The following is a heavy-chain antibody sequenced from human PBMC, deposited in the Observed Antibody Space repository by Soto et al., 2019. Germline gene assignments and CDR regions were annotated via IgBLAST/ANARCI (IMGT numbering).Heavy chain of an antibody. CDR1: DGSISNFY. CDR2: ISSSGNT. CDR3: ARSGQYYDFWSGYLKLGLYGMDV. J-gene: IGHJ6*02. V-gene: IGHV4-59*08. Sequence: SETLSLTCTVSDGSISNFYWSWIRQPPGKGLEWIGYISSSGNTNYNPSLKSRVSISVDTSKNQFSLNLSSVTAADTAVYYCARSGQYYDFWSGYLKLGLYGMDVWGQGTTVTVSS. D-gene: IGHD3-3*01.